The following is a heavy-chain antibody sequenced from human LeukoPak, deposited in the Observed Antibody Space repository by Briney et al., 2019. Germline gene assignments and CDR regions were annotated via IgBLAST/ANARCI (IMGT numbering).Heavy chain of an antibody. V-gene: IGHV3-48*03. D-gene: IGHD3-22*01. CDR3: ASIGSSGYYRPFDY. CDR2: ISSSGSTI. J-gene: IGHJ4*02. CDR1: GFTFSSYE. Sequence: GGSLRLSCAASGFTFSSYEMNWVRQAPGKGLEWVSYISSSGSTIYYADSVKGRFTFSRDNAKNPLYLQMNSLRAEDTAVYYCASIGSSGYYRPFDYWGQGTLVTVSS.